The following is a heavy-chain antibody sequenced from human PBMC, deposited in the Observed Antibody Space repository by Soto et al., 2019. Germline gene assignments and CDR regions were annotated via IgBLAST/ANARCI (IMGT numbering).Heavy chain of an antibody. J-gene: IGHJ5*02. Sequence: SETLSLTCAVSGGSISSGGYSWSWIRQPPGKGLEWIGYIYHSGSTYYNPSLKSRVTISVDRSKNQFSLKLSSVTAADTAVYYCARVGHAEISTSPWFDPWGQGTLVTVSS. V-gene: IGHV4-30-2*01. CDR3: ARVGHAEISTSPWFDP. D-gene: IGHD2-2*01. CDR1: GGSISSGGYS. CDR2: IYHSGST.